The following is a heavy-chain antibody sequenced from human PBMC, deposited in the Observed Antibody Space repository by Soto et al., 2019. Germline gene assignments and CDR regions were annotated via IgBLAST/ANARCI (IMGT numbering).Heavy chain of an antibody. D-gene: IGHD5-18*01. Sequence: QVQLQESGPGLVKPSETLSLTCTASGGSTTNYYWSWLRQPAGKGLEYIGRIYGSGRTNYNPSLKNRVTMSVSLNQMSLRLTSVTAADTAVYYGARDFDVNTALDYWYFDLWGRGALVTVSS. CDR1: GGSTTNYY. V-gene: IGHV4-4*07. CDR3: ARDFDVNTALDYWYFDL. CDR2: IYGSGRT. J-gene: IGHJ2*01.